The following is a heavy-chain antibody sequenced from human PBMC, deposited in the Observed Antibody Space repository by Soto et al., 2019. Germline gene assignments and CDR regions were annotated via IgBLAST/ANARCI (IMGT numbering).Heavy chain of an antibody. J-gene: IGHJ4*02. Sequence: SETLSLTCTVSGGSISRYYWSWIRQPPGKGLEWIAFIYYTGTTNYNPSLKSRVTISVDTSKNLFSLNVYSVTAADTAVYYCARHDCDSVGCTQDFDYWGQGTLVTVSS. CDR3: ARHDCDSVGCTQDFDY. D-gene: IGHD3-16*01. V-gene: IGHV4-59*08. CDR1: GGSISRYY. CDR2: IYYTGTT.